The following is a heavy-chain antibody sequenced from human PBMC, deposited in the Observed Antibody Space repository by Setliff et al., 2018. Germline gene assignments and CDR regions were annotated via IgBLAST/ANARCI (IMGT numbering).Heavy chain of an antibody. CDR2: IYPGDSIT. CDR1: GYSFSTCW. J-gene: IGHJ5*02. V-gene: IGHV5-51*01. Sequence: GESLKISCKGSGYSFSTCWIGWVRQMPGKGLEWMGIIYPGDSITRYSPSFQGQVTISVDKSINTAYLQWSSLRASDTAIYYCARHPYYYGSGTYLDNNNRWFDPWGQGTLVPSPQ. D-gene: IGHD3-10*01. CDR3: ARHPYYYGSGTYLDNNNRWFDP.